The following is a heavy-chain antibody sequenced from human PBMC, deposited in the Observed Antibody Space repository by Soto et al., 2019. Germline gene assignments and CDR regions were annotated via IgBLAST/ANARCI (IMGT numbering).Heavy chain of an antibody. CDR1: GGSISSYY. J-gene: IGHJ6*02. Sequence: SATLSLTCTVSGGSISSYYWSWIRQPAGKGLEWIGRIYTSGSTNYNPSLKSRVTISVDTSKNQFSLKLSSVTAADTAVYYCARGGVGLYYYYYYGMDVWGQGTTVTVSS. V-gene: IGHV4-4*07. CDR2: IYTSGST. D-gene: IGHD1-26*01. CDR3: ARGGVGLYYYYYYGMDV.